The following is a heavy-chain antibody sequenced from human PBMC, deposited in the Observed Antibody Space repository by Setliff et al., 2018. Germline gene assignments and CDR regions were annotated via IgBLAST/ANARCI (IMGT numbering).Heavy chain of an antibody. Sequence: SETLSLTCAVSGYSISNGFYWGWIRQSPVKGLEWIGSLFDGGSAYYSPSLKSRASISLDASKNQFALKLTSATAADTAVYYCARDPHYDPTYSLPGHAFDFWGKGIMVT. D-gene: IGHD3-22*01. CDR2: LFDGGSA. V-gene: IGHV4-38-2*02. J-gene: IGHJ3*01. CDR1: GYSISNGFY. CDR3: ARDPHYDPTYSLPGHAFDF.